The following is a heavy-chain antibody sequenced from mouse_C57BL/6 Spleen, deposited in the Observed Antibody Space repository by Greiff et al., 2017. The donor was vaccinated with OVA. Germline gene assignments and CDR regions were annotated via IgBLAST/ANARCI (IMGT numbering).Heavy chain of an antibody. V-gene: IGHV1-26*01. Sequence: VQLQQSGPELVKPGASVKISCKASGYTFTDYYMNWVKQSHGKSLEWIGDINPNNGGTSYNQKFKGKATLTVDKSSSTAYMELRSLTSEDSAVYYCARWPFITTVGVDYWGQGTTLTVSS. CDR2: INPNNGGT. CDR3: ARWPFITTVGVDY. D-gene: IGHD1-1*01. J-gene: IGHJ2*01. CDR1: GYTFTDYY.